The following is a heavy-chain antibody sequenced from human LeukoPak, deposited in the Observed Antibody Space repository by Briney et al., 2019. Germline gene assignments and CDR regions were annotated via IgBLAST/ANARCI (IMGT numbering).Heavy chain of an antibody. V-gene: IGHV1-2*02. J-gene: IGHJ3*02. CDR3: ARAPKNDAYDI. Sequence: ASVKVSCKVSGYTFTGYYIHWVRQAPGQGLEWVGWINPNSGDTHSAQNFQGRVTMTRDTSISTASMDLSRLRSDDTAVYYCARAPKNDAYDIWGRGTMVTVSS. CDR1: GYTFTGYY. CDR2: INPNSGDT.